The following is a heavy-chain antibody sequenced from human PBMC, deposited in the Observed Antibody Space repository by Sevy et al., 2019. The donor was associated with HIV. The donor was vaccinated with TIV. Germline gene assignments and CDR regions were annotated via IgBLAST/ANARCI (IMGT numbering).Heavy chain of an antibody. J-gene: IGHJ6*03. CDR2: IRNRPNRYTT. Sequence: GGSLRLSCAASGFAFSDHYVDWVRQAPGKGLEWVDRIRNRPNRYTTEYAASVEGRFTISRDDSRHSLYLQMNSLKTEDSAVYYCVRGPNCGVGGCQQISPYCLDVWGIGATVTVSS. CDR3: VRGPNCGVGGCQQISPYCLDV. D-gene: IGHD2-21*01. CDR1: GFAFSDHY. V-gene: IGHV3-72*01.